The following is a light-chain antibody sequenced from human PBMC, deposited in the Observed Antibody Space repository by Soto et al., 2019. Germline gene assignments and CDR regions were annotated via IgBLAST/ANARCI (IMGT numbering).Light chain of an antibody. V-gene: IGKV1-5*03. Sequence: IQMTQSPSTLSASVGDRVTITCRASQSVTTWLAWYQQKPGKAPKLLIYKASTLKSGVPSRFSGSGSGTEFTLTISRLEPEDFAVYYCQQYGSSLGWTFGQGTKVDI. CDR2: KAS. J-gene: IGKJ1*01. CDR3: QQYGSSLGWT. CDR1: QSVTTW.